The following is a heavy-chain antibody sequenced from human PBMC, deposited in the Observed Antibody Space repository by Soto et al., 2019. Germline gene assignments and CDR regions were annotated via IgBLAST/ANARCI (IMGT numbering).Heavy chain of an antibody. V-gene: IGHV4-34*01. D-gene: IGHD5-18*01. CDR1: GGSFTDYY. CDR2: TDHSGST. CDR3: ARGLQRRVGCYKGHGYHGMDV. J-gene: IGHJ6*02. Sequence: QVQLQQWGAGLLKPSETLSLTCAVQGGSFTDYYWSWVRQPPGKGLEWIGETDHSGSTIYNPSLKSRVTISVDMSKRQFSLELTSVTAADTAVYYCARGLQRRVGCYKGHGYHGMDVWGQGTTVTVS.